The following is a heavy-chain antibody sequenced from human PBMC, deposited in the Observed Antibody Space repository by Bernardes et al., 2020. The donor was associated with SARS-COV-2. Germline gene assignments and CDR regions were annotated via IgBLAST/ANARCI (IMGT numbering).Heavy chain of an antibody. V-gene: IGHV3-48*03. CDR3: VRHFDAFDI. J-gene: IGHJ3*02. CDR2: ISSTGSTI. Sequence: GGSLRLSCVASGFTFSSSNMDWVRQALGKGLEWVSYISSTGSTIHYADSVKGRFTISRDNAKNSLYLQMNSLRVEDTAVYYCVRHFDAFDIWGQGTMVTVSS. CDR1: GFTFSSSN.